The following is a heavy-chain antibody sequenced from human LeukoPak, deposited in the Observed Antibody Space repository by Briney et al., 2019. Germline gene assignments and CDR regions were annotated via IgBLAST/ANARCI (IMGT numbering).Heavy chain of an antibody. CDR2: ISSSSSYI. CDR3: ARDTHTIFGVAQYYFDY. V-gene: IGHV3-21*01. CDR1: GFTFSSYS. J-gene: IGHJ4*02. Sequence: GGSLRLSCAASGFTFSSYSMNWVRQAPGKGLEWVSSISSSSSYIYYADSVKGRFTISRDNAKNSLYLQMNSLRAEDTAVYYCARDTHTIFGVAQYYFDYWGQGTLVTVSS. D-gene: IGHD3-3*01.